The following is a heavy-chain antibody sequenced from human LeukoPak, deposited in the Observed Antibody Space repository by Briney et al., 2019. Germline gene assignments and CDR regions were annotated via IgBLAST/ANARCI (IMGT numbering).Heavy chain of an antibody. CDR2: IFSNGDT. D-gene: IGHD5-24*01. J-gene: IGHJ4*02. CDR1: EFTVSRNY. V-gene: IGHV3-53*01. CDR3: TRDQMNY. Sequence: GGSLRLSCTASEFTVSRNYMLWVRQAPGKGLEWVSLIFSNGDTHYADSVKGRFTVSRDTSKNTVSLQMNSLRVEDTAMYYCTRDQMNYWGQGTLVTVSS.